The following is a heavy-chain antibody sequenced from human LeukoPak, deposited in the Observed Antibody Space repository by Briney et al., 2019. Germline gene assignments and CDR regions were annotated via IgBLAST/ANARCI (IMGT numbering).Heavy chain of an antibody. CDR3: ARGGIQLWTSFDY. Sequence: GRSLRLSCAASGFTFSSYAMHWVRQAPGKGLEWVAVISYDGSNKYYADSVKGRFTISRDSSKNTLYLQMNSLRAEDTAVYYCARGGIQLWTSFDYWGQGTLVTVSS. CDR1: GFTFSSYA. CDR2: ISYDGSNK. D-gene: IGHD5-18*01. J-gene: IGHJ4*02. V-gene: IGHV3-30*04.